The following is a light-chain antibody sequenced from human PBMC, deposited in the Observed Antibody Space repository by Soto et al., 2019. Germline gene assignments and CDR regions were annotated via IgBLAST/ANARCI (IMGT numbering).Light chain of an antibody. CDR2: KVS. J-gene: IGLJ3*02. CDR3: SSHTTRNTQV. V-gene: IGLV2-14*01. CDR1: SSDIGGYND. Sequence: QSALTQPASVSGSPGQSITISCTGTSSDIGGYNDDSCYQQHPSNPTNLMIYKVSHRPAGVSSRFSGSNSGNTASLTICGLQAEDEADYYCSSHTTRNTQVFGGGTKLTVL.